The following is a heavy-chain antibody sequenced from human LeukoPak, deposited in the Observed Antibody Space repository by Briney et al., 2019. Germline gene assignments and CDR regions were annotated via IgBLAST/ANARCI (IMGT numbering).Heavy chain of an antibody. J-gene: IGHJ4*02. Sequence: QPGGSLTLSCAASGFSFSSSPMAWVRQAPGKGMEWVSIIDSTGFSTRDADSVKGRFSIYRDNSKNTLDLQMSSLRAEDTAKYFCAKGIHFGPGRYYFDLWGQGPLVIVSS. D-gene: IGHD3-10*01. CDR2: IDSTGFST. V-gene: IGHV3-23*01. CDR3: AKGIHFGPGRYYFDL. CDR1: GFSFSSSP.